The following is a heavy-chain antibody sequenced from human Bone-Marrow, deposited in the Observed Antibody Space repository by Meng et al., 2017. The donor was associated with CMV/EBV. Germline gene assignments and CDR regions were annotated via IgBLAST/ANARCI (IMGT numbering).Heavy chain of an antibody. D-gene: IGHD4-17*01. Sequence: ASVKVSCKASRYTFTDYYIHWVRQAPGQRLEWMGWINPNSGGTNYAQKFQGRVTMTRDTSINTAYMELSRLRSDDTAVYYCARDLGVTTGDFDHWVHGTLVTVSS. V-gene: IGHV1-2*02. CDR2: INPNSGGT. CDR1: RYTFTDYY. CDR3: ARDLGVTTGDFDH. J-gene: IGHJ4*01.